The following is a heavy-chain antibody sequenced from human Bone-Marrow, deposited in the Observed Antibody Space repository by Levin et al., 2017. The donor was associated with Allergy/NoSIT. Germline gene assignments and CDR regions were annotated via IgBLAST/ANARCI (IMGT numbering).Heavy chain of an antibody. CDR1: GFTFSSYD. Sequence: GGSLRLSCAASGFTFSSYDMHWVRQATGKGLEWVSAIGTAGDTYYPGSVKGRFTISRENAKNSLYLQMNSLRAGDTAVYYCARAEPSYGYGAVDYWGQGTLVTVSS. V-gene: IGHV3-13*01. CDR2: IGTAGDT. D-gene: IGHD5-18*01. CDR3: ARAEPSYGYGAVDY. J-gene: IGHJ4*02.